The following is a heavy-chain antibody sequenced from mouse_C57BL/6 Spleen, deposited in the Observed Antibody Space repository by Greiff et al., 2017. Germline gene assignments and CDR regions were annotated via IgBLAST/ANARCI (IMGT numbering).Heavy chain of an antibody. D-gene: IGHD2-4*01. J-gene: IGHJ4*01. V-gene: IGHV1-64*01. CDR3: ARTRYDYDRDVYAMDY. CDR1: GYTFTSYW. CDR2: IHPNSGST. Sequence: VQLQQPGAELVKPGASVKLSCKASGYTFTSYWMHWVKQRPGQGLEWIGMIHPNSGSTNYNEKFKSKATLTVDKSSSTAYMQLSSLTSEASAVYYYARTRYDYDRDVYAMDYWGQGTSVTVSS.